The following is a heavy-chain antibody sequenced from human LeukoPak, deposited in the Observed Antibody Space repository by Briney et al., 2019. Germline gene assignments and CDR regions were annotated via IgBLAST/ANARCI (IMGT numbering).Heavy chain of an antibody. CDR3: ARLYYYDSRALAH. D-gene: IGHD3-22*01. Sequence: GASVKVSCKASGYTFTSYGISWVRQMPGKGLEWMGIIYPGDSDTRYSPSFQGQVTISADKSISTAYLQWSSLKASDTAMYYCARLYYYDSRALAHWGQGTLVTVSS. V-gene: IGHV5-51*01. J-gene: IGHJ4*02. CDR2: IYPGDSDT. CDR1: GYTFTSYG.